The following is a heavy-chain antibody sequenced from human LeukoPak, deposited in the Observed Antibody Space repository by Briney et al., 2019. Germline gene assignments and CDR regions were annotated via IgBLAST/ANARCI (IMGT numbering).Heavy chain of an antibody. Sequence: GGSLRLSCAASGFTFSSYWMNWVRQAPGKGLEWVAFIRYDGSNKYYADSVKGRFTISRDNSKNTLYLQMNSLRAEDTAVYYCAKESWGSDAFDIWGQGTMVTVSS. CDR1: GFTFSSYW. V-gene: IGHV3-30*02. D-gene: IGHD3-16*01. J-gene: IGHJ3*02. CDR2: IRYDGSNK. CDR3: AKESWGSDAFDI.